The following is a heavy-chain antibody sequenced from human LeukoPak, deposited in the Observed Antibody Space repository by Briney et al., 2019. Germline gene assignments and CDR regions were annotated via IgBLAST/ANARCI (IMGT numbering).Heavy chain of an antibody. CDR3: ARGPSLRCSSTSCYSGYFDY. CDR2: MNPNSGNT. CDR1: GYTFTSYD. D-gene: IGHD2-2*02. J-gene: IGHJ4*02. Sequence: ASVKVSCKASGYTFTSYDINWVRQATGQGLEWMGWMNPNSGNTGYAQKLQGRVTITRNTSISTAYMELSSLRSEDTAVYYCARGPSLRCSSTSCYSGYFDYWGQGTLVTVSS. V-gene: IGHV1-8*03.